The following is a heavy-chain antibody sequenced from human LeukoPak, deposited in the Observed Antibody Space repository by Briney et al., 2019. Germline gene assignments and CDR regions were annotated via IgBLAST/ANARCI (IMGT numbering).Heavy chain of an antibody. CDR1: GFTFSDYY. CDR2: IWYDGSNK. CDR3: ARLGYYDFDY. J-gene: IGHJ4*02. V-gene: IGHV3-33*08. Sequence: GGSLRLSCAASGFTFSDYYMSWIRQAPGKGLEWVAVIWYDGSNKYYADSVKGRFTISRDNSKNTLYLQMNSLRAEDTAVYYCARLGYYDFDYWGQGTLVTVSS. D-gene: IGHD1-26*01.